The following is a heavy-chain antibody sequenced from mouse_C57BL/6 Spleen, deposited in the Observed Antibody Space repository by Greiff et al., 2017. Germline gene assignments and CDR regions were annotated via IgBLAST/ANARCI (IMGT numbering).Heavy chain of an antibody. J-gene: IGHJ2*01. D-gene: IGHD2-5*01. CDR3: TRDPDSNYPWYFDY. V-gene: IGHV5-9-1*02. Sequence: EVKLQESGEGLVKPGGSLKLSCAASGFTFSSYAMSWVRQTPEKRLEWVAYISSGGDYIYYADTVKGRFTISRDNARNTLYLQMSSLKSEDTAMYYCTRDPDSNYPWYFDYWGQGTTLTVSS. CDR1: GFTFSSYA. CDR2: ISSGGDYI.